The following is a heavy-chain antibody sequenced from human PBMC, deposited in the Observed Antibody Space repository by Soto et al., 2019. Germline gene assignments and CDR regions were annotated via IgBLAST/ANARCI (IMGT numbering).Heavy chain of an antibody. D-gene: IGHD5-12*01. CDR3: AHSDGGYEIIYFDF. CDR2: IYYNDDR. Sequence: QITLQESGPTLVKPTQTLTLTCTFSGFSFTTAGVAVGWIRQTPGGALEWLTLIYYNDDRRFSPSLKTRLTITGDTSKHQVVLSLTNLDPGDTAPYFCAHSDGGYEIIYFDFWGQGIPVTVSS. J-gene: IGHJ4*02. CDR1: GFSFTTAGVA. V-gene: IGHV2-5*01.